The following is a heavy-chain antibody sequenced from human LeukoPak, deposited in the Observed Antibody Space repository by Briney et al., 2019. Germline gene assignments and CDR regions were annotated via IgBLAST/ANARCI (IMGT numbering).Heavy chain of an antibody. V-gene: IGHV5-51*01. CDR2: IHPGDSDI. CDR3: ATWDTSNWFDY. D-gene: IGHD1-20*01. Sequence: GESLRISCKGSGFTSTNYWIGWVRQMPGKDLEWMGNIHPGDSDIRYSPSFQGQVTMSADKSIGTAYLQWSSLKASDTATYYCATWDTSNWFDYWGQGTLVTVSS. CDR1: GFTSTNYW. J-gene: IGHJ4*02.